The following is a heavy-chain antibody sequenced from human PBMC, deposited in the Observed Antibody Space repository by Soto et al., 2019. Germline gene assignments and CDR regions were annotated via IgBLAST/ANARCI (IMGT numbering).Heavy chain of an antibody. CDR3: TKTASTWTTFNERFDY. J-gene: IGHJ4*02. V-gene: IGHV3-30-3*02. CDR2: ISYDGTNK. D-gene: IGHD1-1*01. CDR1: GFTFSSYA. Sequence: GGSLRLSCAASGFTFSSYAMHWVRQAPGKGLEWVAVISYDGTNKYYADSVKGRFTISRDNSKNTLSLQMNSLRAEDTAVFYCTKTASTWTTFNERFDYWGQGTLVTV.